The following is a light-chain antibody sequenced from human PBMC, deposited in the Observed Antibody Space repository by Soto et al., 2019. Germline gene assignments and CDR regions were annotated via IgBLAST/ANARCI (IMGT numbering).Light chain of an antibody. V-gene: IGKV1-12*01. CDR2: TAS. CDR1: QGISSW. CDR3: QQTTSFPLT. J-gene: IGKJ4*01. Sequence: DIQMTQSPSSVSASVGDRVTITCRASQGISSWLAWYQKKPGKAPKLLIFTASTLQSGVPSRFSCSGSGTDFTLTISSLQPEDFATYYCQQTTSFPLTFGGGTKVEIK.